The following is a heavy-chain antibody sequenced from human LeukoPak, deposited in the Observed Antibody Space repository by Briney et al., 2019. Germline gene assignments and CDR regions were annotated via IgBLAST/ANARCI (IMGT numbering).Heavy chain of an antibody. J-gene: IGHJ6*03. D-gene: IGHD6-6*01. V-gene: IGHV1-46*01. CDR1: GYTFTSYY. Sequence: ASVKVSCKASGYTFTSYYMHWVRQAPGQGLEWMGIINPSGGSTSYAQKFQGRVTMTRDTSTSTAYMELSSLRSEDTAVYYCARGRIRHTRIAARPIPNYYMDVWGKGTTVTVSS. CDR2: INPSGGST. CDR3: ARGRIRHTRIAARPIPNYYMDV.